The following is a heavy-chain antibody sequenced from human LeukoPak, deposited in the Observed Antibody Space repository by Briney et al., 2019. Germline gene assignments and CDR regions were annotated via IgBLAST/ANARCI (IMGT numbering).Heavy chain of an antibody. V-gene: IGHV1-18*04. CDR3: ARARLYCSGGSCFPFDY. J-gene: IGHJ4*02. D-gene: IGHD2-15*01. CDR1: GYTFTSYG. Sequence: ASVKVSCKASGYTFTSYGISWVRQAPGQGLEGMGWISAYNGNTNYAQKLQGRVTMTIDTSTSTAYMELRSLRSDDTAVYYCARARLYCSGGSCFPFDYWGQGTLVTVSS. CDR2: ISAYNGNT.